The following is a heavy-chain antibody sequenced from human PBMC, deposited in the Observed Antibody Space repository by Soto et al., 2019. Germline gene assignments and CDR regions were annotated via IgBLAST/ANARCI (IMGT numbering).Heavy chain of an antibody. Sequence: GGSLRLSCGASGFTFSSYSMNWVRQAPGKGLEWVSSISSSSSYIYYADSVKGRFTISRDNAKNSLYLQMNSLRAEDTAVYYCARASYDSSVYYYLYRGHLPLFTVSS. CDR2: ISSSSSYI. CDR3: ARASYDSSVYYYLY. J-gene: IGHJ4*01. D-gene: IGHD3-22*01. CDR1: GFTFSSYS. V-gene: IGHV3-21*01.